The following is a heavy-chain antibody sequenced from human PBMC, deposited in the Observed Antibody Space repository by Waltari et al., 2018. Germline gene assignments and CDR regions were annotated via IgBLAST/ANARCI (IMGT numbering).Heavy chain of an antibody. CDR1: GGSISSGSYY. D-gene: IGHD2-15*01. V-gene: IGHV4-61*02. CDR2: IYTSGST. J-gene: IGHJ3*02. CDR3: ARGYCSGGSCLEAYAFDI. Sequence: QVQLQESGPGLVKPSQTLSLTCTVSGGSISSGSYYWSWIRQPAGKGLEWIGRIYTSGSTNYNPSLKSRVTISVDTSKNQFSLKLSSVTAADTAVYYCARGYCSGGSCLEAYAFDIWGQGTMVTVSS.